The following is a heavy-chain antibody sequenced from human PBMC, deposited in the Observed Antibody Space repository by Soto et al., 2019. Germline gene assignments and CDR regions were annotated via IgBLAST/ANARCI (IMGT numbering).Heavy chain of an antibody. CDR2: INHSGST. J-gene: IGHJ5*02. V-gene: IGHV4-34*01. Sequence: SETLSLTCAVYGGSFSGYYWSWIRQPPGKGLEWIGEINHSGSTNYKPSLKSRVTISVDTSKNQFSLKLSSVTAADTAVYYCARARQFPGPGGAATKGRTGWFDPWGQGTLVTV. D-gene: IGHD1-26*01. CDR1: GGSFSGYY. CDR3: ARARQFPGPGGAATKGRTGWFDP.